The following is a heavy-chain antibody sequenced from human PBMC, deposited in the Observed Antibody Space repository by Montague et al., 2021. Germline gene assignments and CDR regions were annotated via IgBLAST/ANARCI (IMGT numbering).Heavy chain of an antibody. CDR3: ARQGFYESGGFFI. Sequence: SETLSLTCSVSGDSINGWYWSWIRHPPGKGQEWIGSVIYSGATNYNPSLKSRVTMSADTSKNQVSLKVNSVTAADTAVYYCARQGFYESGGFFIWGLGTLVTVSS. J-gene: IGHJ4*02. V-gene: IGHV4-59*01. D-gene: IGHD3-22*01. CDR1: GDSINGWY. CDR2: VIYSGAT.